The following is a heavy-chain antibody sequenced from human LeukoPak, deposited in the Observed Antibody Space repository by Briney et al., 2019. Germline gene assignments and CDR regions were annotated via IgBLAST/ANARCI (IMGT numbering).Heavy chain of an antibody. Sequence: GGSLRLSCAASGFTFSSYSMNWVRQAPGKGLEWVSSISSSSSYIYYADSVKGRFTISRDNAKNSLYLQMNSLRAEDTAVYYCATEYSSGWYGVGAFDIWGQGTMVTVS. CDR2: ISSSSSYI. D-gene: IGHD6-19*01. J-gene: IGHJ3*02. CDR1: GFTFSSYS. V-gene: IGHV3-21*01. CDR3: ATEYSSGWYGVGAFDI.